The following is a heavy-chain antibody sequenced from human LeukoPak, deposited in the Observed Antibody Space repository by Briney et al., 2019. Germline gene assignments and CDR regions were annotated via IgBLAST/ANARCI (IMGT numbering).Heavy chain of an antibody. CDR3: ARAAHSGYDFDY. J-gene: IGHJ4*02. V-gene: IGHV3-21*01. Sequence: GGSLRLSCAASGLTFSSYSMNWVRQAPGKGLEWVSSISSSSSYIYYADSVKGRFTISRDNAKNSLYLQMNSLRAEDTAVYYCARAAHSGYDFDYWGQGTLVTVSS. D-gene: IGHD5-12*01. CDR2: ISSSSSYI. CDR1: GLTFSSYS.